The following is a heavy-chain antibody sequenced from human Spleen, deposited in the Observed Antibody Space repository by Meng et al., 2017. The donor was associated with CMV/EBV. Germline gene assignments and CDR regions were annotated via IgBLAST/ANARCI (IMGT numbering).Heavy chain of an antibody. Sequence: SETLSLTCTVSGGSISSRSSYWGWIRQPPRKGLEWIGSIDYSGNNYYNPTLKSRVSISVDTSKNQFSLKLSSVTAADTAVYYCARGVDSPWNEYFQHWGQGTLVTVSS. J-gene: IGHJ1*01. V-gene: IGHV4-39*07. CDR2: IDYSGNN. CDR1: GGSISSRSSY. CDR3: ARGVDSPWNEYFQH. D-gene: IGHD1-1*01.